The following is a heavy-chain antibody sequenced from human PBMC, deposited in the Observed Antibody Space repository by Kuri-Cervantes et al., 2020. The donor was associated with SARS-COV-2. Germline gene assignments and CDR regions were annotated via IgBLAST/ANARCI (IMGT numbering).Heavy chain of an antibody. CDR1: GFTFDDYA. D-gene: IGHD3-16*01. CDR2: ISWNSGSI. J-gene: IGHJ4*02. V-gene: IGHV3-9*03. Sequence: SLRLSCAASGFTFDDYAMHWVRQAPGKGLEGVSGISWNSGSIGYADSGKGRFTISSDNAKNSLYLQMNSLRAEDMALYYCAKTTVGETEEGHFDYWGQGTLVTVSS. CDR3: AKTTVGETEEGHFDY.